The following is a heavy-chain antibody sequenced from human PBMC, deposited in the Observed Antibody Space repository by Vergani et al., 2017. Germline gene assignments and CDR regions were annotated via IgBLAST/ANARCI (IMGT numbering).Heavy chain of an antibody. Sequence: EVQLVESGGGLVQPGGSLRLSYAASGFTFSNYWMSWVRQAPGKGLEWVANIKQDGSEKYYVDSVKGRFTISRDNAKNSLYLQMNSLRAEDTAVYYCAREGSSSSAVYYYYYYYMDVWGKGTTVTVSS. CDR3: AREGSSSSAVYYYYYYYMDV. CDR1: GFTFSNYW. CDR2: IKQDGSEK. V-gene: IGHV3-7*01. J-gene: IGHJ6*03. D-gene: IGHD6-6*01.